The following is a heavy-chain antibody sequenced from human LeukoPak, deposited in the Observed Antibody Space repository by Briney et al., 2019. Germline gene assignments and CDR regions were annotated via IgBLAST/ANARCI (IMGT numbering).Heavy chain of an antibody. CDR2: ISGSGANT. V-gene: IGHV3-23*01. J-gene: IGHJ4*02. CDR3: AKHLGAHNFDY. Sequence: PGGSQRLSCAASGFSFNSYAMSWVRQAPGKGLEWVSSISGSGANTYYANPVKGRFTVYRDNSKNTLYLQVNNLRVEDTAIYYCAKHLGAHNFDYWGQGTLVTVSS. CDR1: GFSFNSYA. D-gene: IGHD3-10*01.